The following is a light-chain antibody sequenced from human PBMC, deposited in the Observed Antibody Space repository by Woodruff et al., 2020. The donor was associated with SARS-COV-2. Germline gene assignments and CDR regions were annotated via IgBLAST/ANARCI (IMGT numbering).Light chain of an antibody. J-gene: IGLJ2*01. V-gene: IGLV6-57*02. Sequence: GSSGSIASNYVQWYQQRPGSAPTTVIYEDNQRPSGVPDRFSGSIDSSSNSASLTISGLKTEDEADYYCQSYKVFGGGTKLT. CDR3: QSYKV. CDR1: SGSIASNY. CDR2: EDN.